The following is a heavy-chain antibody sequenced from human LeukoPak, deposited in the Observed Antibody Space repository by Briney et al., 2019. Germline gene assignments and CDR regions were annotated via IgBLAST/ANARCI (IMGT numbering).Heavy chain of an antibody. J-gene: IGHJ4*02. D-gene: IGHD4-17*01. CDR2: INPNSGGT. V-gene: IGHV1-2*02. CDR3: RTDRYGDYGDYIGY. Sequence: ASVKVSCKASGYTFTGYYMHWVRQAPGQGLEWMGWINPNSGGTNYAHKFQGRVTMARDTSISTAYMELSRLRSDDTAVYYCRTDRYGDYGDYIGYWGQGTLVTVSS. CDR1: GYTFTGYY.